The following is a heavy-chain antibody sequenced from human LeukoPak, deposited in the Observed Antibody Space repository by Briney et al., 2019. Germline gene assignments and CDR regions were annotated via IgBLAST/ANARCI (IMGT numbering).Heavy chain of an antibody. D-gene: IGHD5-12*01. CDR1: GFTFSSYS. Sequence: PGGSLRLSCAASGFTFSSYSMTWVRQAPGKGLEWVSYISSSSSTIYYADSVKGRFTISRDNAKNSLYLQMNSLRAEDTAVYYCARDWLPPGDYWGQGTLVTVSS. CDR3: ARDWLPPGDY. J-gene: IGHJ4*02. V-gene: IGHV3-48*04. CDR2: ISSSSSTI.